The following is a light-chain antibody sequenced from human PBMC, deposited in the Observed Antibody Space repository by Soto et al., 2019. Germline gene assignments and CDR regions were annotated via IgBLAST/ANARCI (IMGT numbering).Light chain of an antibody. V-gene: IGKV1-33*01. CDR2: DAS. CDR1: PDISNH. Sequence: DLQMTQSPSSLSASVGDRVIISCQASPDISNHLNWYQQKPGKAPKLLIYDASNLEIGVPSRFSGSGSGTYFTFTISSLQPVDIATYYCQQYHNLPLTFGGGTKVEIK. J-gene: IGKJ4*01. CDR3: QQYHNLPLT.